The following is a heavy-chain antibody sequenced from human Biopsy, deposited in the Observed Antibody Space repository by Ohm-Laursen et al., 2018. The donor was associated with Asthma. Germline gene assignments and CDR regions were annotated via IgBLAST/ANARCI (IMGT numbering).Heavy chain of an antibody. J-gene: IGHJ4*02. V-gene: IGHV3-30*04. D-gene: IGHD3-3*01. CDR2: ISNDGANK. CDR1: GFTFSSYA. CDR3: ARQVKSTVFGVSYKKFDF. Sequence: SLRLSCAASGFTFSSYAMHWVRQAPGKGLEWVALISNDGANKFYADSVQGRFTISRDNSKNTLYLQMHSLKIEDTAVYFCARQVKSTVFGVSYKKFDFWGQGTLVAVSS.